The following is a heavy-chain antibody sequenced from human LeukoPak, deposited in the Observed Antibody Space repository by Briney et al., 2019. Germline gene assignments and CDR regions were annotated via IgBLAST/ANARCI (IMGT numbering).Heavy chain of an antibody. CDR3: ARHSPYSAGFDP. J-gene: IGHJ5*02. V-gene: IGHV1-8*03. Sequence: ASVEVSCKASGYTFTSYDINWVRQATGQGLEWMGWMNPNSGNTGYAQKFQGRVTITRNTSISTAYMELSSLRSEDTAVYYCARHSPYSAGFDPWGQGTLVTVSS. D-gene: IGHD5-18*01. CDR1: GYTFTSYD. CDR2: MNPNSGNT.